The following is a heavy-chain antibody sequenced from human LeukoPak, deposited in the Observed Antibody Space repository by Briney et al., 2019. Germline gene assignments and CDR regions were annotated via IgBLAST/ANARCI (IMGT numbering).Heavy chain of an antibody. CDR3: ARRGRQYCSGGHCYRTSAFDI. CDR1: GFTFSSYE. D-gene: IGHD2-15*01. CDR2: ISSSGSTI. J-gene: IGHJ3*02. V-gene: IGHV3-48*03. Sequence: GGSLRLSCAASGFTFSSYEMNWVRQAPGKGLEWVSYISSSGSTIYYADSVKGRFTISRDNSKNTLYLQMNSLRADDTAVYYCARRGRQYCSGGHCYRTSAFDIWGQGTMVTVSS.